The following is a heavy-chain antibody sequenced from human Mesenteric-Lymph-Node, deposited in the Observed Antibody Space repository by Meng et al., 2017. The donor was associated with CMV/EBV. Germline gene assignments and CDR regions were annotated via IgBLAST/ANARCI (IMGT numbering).Heavy chain of an antibody. V-gene: IGHV3-21*01. CDR3: ARDLTFSGPFDS. D-gene: IGHD6-19*01. Sequence: GGSLRLSCAASGFTFSGYSMNWVRQAPGKGLEWVSSISRSSYYTYYADSVKGRFTISRDNAKNSLYLQMSSLGAEDPAVYYCARDLTFSGPFDSWGQGTLVTVSS. CDR1: GFTFSGYS. CDR2: ISRSSYYT. J-gene: IGHJ4*02.